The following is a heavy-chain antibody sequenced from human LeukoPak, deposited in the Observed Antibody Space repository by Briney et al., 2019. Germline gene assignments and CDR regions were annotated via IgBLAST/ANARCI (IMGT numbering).Heavy chain of an antibody. V-gene: IGHV3-48*03. CDR2: ISTSGSTI. CDR3: ARDWQSSGGVGYGMDV. D-gene: IGHD2-8*02. Sequence: GGSLRLSCAASGFTFSGYEMNWVRQAPGKGLEWVSCISTSGSTIYYADSVKGRFTNSRDNAKNSLYLQMNGLRVEDTAVYYCARDWQSSGGVGYGMDVWGQGTTVTVSS. J-gene: IGHJ6*02. CDR1: GFTFSGYE.